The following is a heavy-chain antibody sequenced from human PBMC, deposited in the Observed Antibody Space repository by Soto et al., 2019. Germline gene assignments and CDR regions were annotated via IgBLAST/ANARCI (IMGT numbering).Heavy chain of an antibody. V-gene: IGHV1-18*01. CDR2: ISPYNGNT. Sequence: ASVKVSCKASGYIFTNYGVGWVRQAPGQGLEWMGWISPYNGNTNYAQNLQGRVTLTTDASTRTAFMELRNLQSDDTAVYYCARDVGSSHGPGHPHYFDYWGQGTLVTVSS. CDR1: GYIFTNYG. J-gene: IGHJ4*02. D-gene: IGHD2-2*01. CDR3: ARDVGSSHGPGHPHYFDY.